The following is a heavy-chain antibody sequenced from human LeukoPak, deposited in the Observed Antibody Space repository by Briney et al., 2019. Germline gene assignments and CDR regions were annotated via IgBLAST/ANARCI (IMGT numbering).Heavy chain of an antibody. CDR3: ASLDTAKQPLANH. CDR2: IREERGQE. J-gene: IGHJ5*02. D-gene: IGHD5-18*01. CDR1: GLTVSNHW. V-gene: IGHV3-7*03. Sequence: GGSLRLSCVASGLTVSNHWMSWVRQAPGKGLEWVANIREERGQEYYVDSVKGRFTISKNSAKNSLYLQMNTLRVEDTAMYYCASLDTAKQPLANHWGQGTLVNVSS.